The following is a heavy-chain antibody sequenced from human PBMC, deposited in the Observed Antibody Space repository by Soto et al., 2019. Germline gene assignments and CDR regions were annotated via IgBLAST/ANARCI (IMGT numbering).Heavy chain of an antibody. CDR2: INPSGGST. D-gene: IGHD2-2*01. J-gene: IGHJ4*02. Sequence: ASVKVSCKASGYTFTSYYMHWVRQAPGQGLEWMGIINPSGGSTSYAQKFQGRVTMTRDTSTSTVYMELSSLRSEDTAVYYCARVGCISTSCYDPSYFDYWGQGTPVTVSS. CDR1: GYTFTSYY. CDR3: ARVGCISTSCYDPSYFDY. V-gene: IGHV1-46*01.